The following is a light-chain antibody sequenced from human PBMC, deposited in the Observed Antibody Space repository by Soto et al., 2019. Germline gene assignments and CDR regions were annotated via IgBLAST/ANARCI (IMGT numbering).Light chain of an antibody. V-gene: IGKV3-15*01. J-gene: IGKJ2*01. Sequence: EIVMTQSPATLSVFPGERATLSCRASQSVRSNLAWYQQKPGQAPRLLIYDASTSVTGIPARFSGSGSGTEFTLTISSLQSEDFAVYYCQQYNDWPPKYTFGQGTKLEIK. CDR1: QSVRSN. CDR2: DAS. CDR3: QQYNDWPPKYT.